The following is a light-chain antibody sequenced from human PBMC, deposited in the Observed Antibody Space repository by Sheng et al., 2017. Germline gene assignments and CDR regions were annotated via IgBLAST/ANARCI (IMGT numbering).Light chain of an antibody. V-gene: IGKV1-5*03. CDR1: QDIKTW. CDR3: QEYSSSSA. Sequence: DIQMTQSPSTLSASVGDRVTIICRASQDIKTWLAWYQQKPGKAPKLLIYKASTLESGVPSRFSGSGSGTGFTLTISSLQPDDFATYYCQEYSSSSAFGQGTKVEIK. CDR2: KAS. J-gene: IGKJ1*01.